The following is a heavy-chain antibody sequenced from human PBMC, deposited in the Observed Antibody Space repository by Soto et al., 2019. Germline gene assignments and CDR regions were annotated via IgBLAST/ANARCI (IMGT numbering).Heavy chain of an antibody. J-gene: IGHJ4*02. D-gene: IGHD1-26*01. CDR3: AREPTWDTDY. CDR2: TNPNNGNT. CDR1: GGTFSSYT. V-gene: IGHV1-18*01. Sequence: ASVKVSCKASGGTFSSYTISWVRQAPGQGLEWMGWTNPNNGNTNYAQKLQGRVTMTTDTSTSTAYMELRSLRSDDTAVYYCAREPTWDTDYWGQGTLVTVSS.